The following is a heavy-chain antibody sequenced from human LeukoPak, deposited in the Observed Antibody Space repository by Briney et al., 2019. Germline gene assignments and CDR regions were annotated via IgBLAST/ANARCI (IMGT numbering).Heavy chain of an antibody. CDR3: ARAVDCSSTSCWVVGDYYYYGMDV. CDR2: INHSGST. D-gene: IGHD2-2*01. Sequence: PSETLSLTCAVYGGSFSGYYWSWIRQPPGKGLEWIGEINHSGSTNYNPSLKSRVTISVDTSKNQFSLKLSSVTAADTAVYYCARAVDCSSTSCWVVGDYYYYGMDVWGQGTTVTVSS. V-gene: IGHV4-34*01. J-gene: IGHJ6*02. CDR1: GGSFSGYY.